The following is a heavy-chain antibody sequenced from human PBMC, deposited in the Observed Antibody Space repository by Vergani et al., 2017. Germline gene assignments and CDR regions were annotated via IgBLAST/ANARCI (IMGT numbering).Heavy chain of an antibody. Sequence: EVQLVESGGGLVQPGGSLRLSCAASGFTFSSYWMSWVRQAPGKGLEWVANIKQDGSEKYYVDSVKGRFTISRDNAKNSLYLQMNSLRAEDTAVYYCARVIVLAAAGIGGHYDYWGQGTLVTVSS. J-gene: IGHJ4*02. CDR1: GFTFSSYW. CDR3: ARVIVLAAAGIGGHYDY. V-gene: IGHV3-7*01. D-gene: IGHD6-13*01. CDR2: IKQDGSEK.